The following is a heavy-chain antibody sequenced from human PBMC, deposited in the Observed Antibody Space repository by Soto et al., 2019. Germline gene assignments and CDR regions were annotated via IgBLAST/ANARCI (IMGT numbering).Heavy chain of an antibody. CDR3: AREVAFRRFCCGYPLSSYGMDF. D-gene: IGHD3-3*01. Sequence: ASVKVSCKASGYTFTSYDINWVRQATGQGLEWMGWMNPNSGNTGYAQKFQGRVTMTRNTSISTAYMELSSLRSEDTAVYYCAREVAFRRFCCGYPLSSYGMDFWGQGTTVTVSS. CDR2: MNPNSGNT. CDR1: GYTFTSYD. V-gene: IGHV1-8*01. J-gene: IGHJ6*02.